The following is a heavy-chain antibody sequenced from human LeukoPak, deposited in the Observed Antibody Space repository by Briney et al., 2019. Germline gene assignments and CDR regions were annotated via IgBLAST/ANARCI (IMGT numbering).Heavy chain of an antibody. Sequence: GGSLRLSCAASGFAVSTNYMNWVRQAPGKGLEWVSILYSGSSTYYADSVEGRFTISRDSSKNTLFLQMNDLRAEDTAVYYCARVGDHFHWYLDLWGRGTLVTVSS. J-gene: IGHJ2*01. V-gene: IGHV3-53*01. CDR2: LYSGSST. CDR1: GFAVSTNY. CDR3: ARVGDHFHWYLDL. D-gene: IGHD3-3*02.